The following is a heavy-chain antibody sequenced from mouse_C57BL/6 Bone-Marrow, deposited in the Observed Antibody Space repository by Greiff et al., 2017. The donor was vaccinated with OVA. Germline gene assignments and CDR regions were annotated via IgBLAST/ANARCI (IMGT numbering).Heavy chain of an antibody. CDR2: IYPGNSDT. J-gene: IGHJ4*01. Sequence: VQLKQSGTVLARPGASVKMSCKTSGYTFTSYWMHWVKQRPGQGLEWIGAIYPGNSDTSYNQKFKGKAKLTAVTSASTAYMELSSLTNEDSAVYYCARRALRRRCYAMDYWGQGTSVTVSS. CDR1: GYTFTSYW. V-gene: IGHV1-5*01. CDR3: ARRALRRRCYAMDY. D-gene: IGHD2-4*01.